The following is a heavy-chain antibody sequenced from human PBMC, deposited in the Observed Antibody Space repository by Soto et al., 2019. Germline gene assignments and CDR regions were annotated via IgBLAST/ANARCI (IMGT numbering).Heavy chain of an antibody. V-gene: IGHV3-48*02. J-gene: IGHJ4*02. CDR2: ISSSSSTI. D-gene: IGHD2-21*02. CDR3: ASDRAVLTAFDS. CDR1: GFTFSSYS. Sequence: GGSLRLSCAASGFTFSSYSMNWVRQAPGKGLEWVSYISSSSSTIYYADSVKGRFTISRDNAKNTLCLQMNSLRDEETDAYYCASDRAVLTAFDSWGQGTLVTVSS.